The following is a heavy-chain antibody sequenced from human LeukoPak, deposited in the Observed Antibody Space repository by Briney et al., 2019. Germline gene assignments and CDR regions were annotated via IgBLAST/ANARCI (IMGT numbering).Heavy chain of an antibody. D-gene: IGHD6-13*01. CDR2: IYYSGST. CDR3: ARRCVLAAGAAFDI. J-gene: IGHJ3*02. Sequence: SETLSLTCTVSGGSISSSSYYWGWIRQPPGKGLEWIGSIYYSGSTYYNPSLKSRVTISVDTSKNRFSLKLSSVTAADTAVYYCARRCVLAAGAAFDIWGQGTMVTVSS. V-gene: IGHV4-39*01. CDR1: GGSISSSSYY.